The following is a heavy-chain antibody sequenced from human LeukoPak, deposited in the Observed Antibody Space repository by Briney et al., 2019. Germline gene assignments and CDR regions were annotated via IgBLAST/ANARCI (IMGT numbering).Heavy chain of an antibody. CDR3: ARDLLNYYGSGSPIGQVDP. V-gene: IGHV1-3*01. Sequence: GASVTVSCKASGYTFTSYAMHWVRQAPGQRLEWMGWINAGNGNTKYSQKFQGRVTITRDTSASTAYMELSSLRSEDTAVYYCARDLLNYYGSGSPIGQVDPWGQGTLVTVSS. CDR2: INAGNGNT. CDR1: GYTFTSYA. D-gene: IGHD3-10*01. J-gene: IGHJ5*02.